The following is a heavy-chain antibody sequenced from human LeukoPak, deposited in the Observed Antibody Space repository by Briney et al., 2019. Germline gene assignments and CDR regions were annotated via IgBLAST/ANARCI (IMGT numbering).Heavy chain of an antibody. J-gene: IGHJ4*02. V-gene: IGHV3-48*03. D-gene: IGHD4-17*01. CDR1: GFTFSSYE. Sequence: PGGSLRLSGAASGFTFSSYEMNWVRQAPGKGLEWVSYISSSGSTIYYADSVKGRFTISKDNAKNSLYLQMNSLRAEDTAVYYCARGGPDYGDYGDYWGQGTLVTVSS. CDR3: ARGGPDYGDYGDY. CDR2: ISSSGSTI.